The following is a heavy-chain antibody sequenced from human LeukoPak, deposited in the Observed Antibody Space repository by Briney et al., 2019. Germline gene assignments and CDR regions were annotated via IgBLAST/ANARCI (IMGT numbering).Heavy chain of an antibody. CDR2: IYYSVST. J-gene: IGHJ5*02. CDR3: ARRIGASPLNWFDP. CDR1: VGSISSSSYY. V-gene: IGHV4-39*02. Sequence: SETLSLTCAVSVGSISSSSYYWGWIRQPPGKGLEWSGSIYYSVSTYYNPSLKSRVATSLDTTKNHFALKLSSVTAAYNTVYYCARRIGASPLNWFDPWGQGTLVTVSS. D-gene: IGHD3-10*01.